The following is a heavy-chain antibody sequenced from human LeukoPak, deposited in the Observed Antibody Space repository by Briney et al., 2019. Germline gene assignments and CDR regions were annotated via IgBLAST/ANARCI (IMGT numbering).Heavy chain of an antibody. D-gene: IGHD3-10*01. Sequence: GGTLRLSCAASGFTFSRYSMNWVRQAPGKGLEWVTFIRFDGSYEDYADSVKGRFTISRDNSKNTLYLQMDSLRAEDTAVYYCARTRGSHPSPFDSWGQGTLVTVSS. CDR2: IRFDGSYE. J-gene: IGHJ4*02. V-gene: IGHV3-30*02. CDR3: ARTRGSHPSPFDS. CDR1: GFTFSRYS.